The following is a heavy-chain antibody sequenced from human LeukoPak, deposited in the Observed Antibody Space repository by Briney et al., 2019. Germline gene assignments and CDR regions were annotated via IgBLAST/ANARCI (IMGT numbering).Heavy chain of an antibody. CDR2: IYHSGST. D-gene: IGHD6-13*01. V-gene: IGHV4-38-2*02. J-gene: IGHJ4*02. CDR3: ARVPGPRIAAAGTGRVYYFDY. CDR1: GYSISSGYY. Sequence: PSETLSLTCTVSGYSISSGYYWGWIRQPPGKGLEWIGSIYHSGSTYYNPSLKSRVTISVDTSKNQFSLKLSSVTAADTAVYYCARVPGPRIAAAGTGRVYYFDYWGQGTLVIVSS.